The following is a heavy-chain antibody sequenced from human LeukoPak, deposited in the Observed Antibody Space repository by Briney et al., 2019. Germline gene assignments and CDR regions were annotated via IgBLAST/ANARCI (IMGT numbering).Heavy chain of an antibody. CDR1: GGSISSNY. J-gene: IGHJ4*02. D-gene: IGHD3-10*02. CDR2: IYSSGST. CDR3: AKACSWTYYALDD. Sequence: SETLSLTRPVSGGSISSNYWSWIRQPAGKGLEWIGRIYSSGSTNYNAALKGRVTMSVDPYRNQFSLKVGSVTVADSAVYYCAKACSWTYYALDDWGQGTLVTVSS. V-gene: IGHV4-4*07.